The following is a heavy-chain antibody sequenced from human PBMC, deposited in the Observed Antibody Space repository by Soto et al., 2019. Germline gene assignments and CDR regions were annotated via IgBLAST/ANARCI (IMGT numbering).Heavy chain of an antibody. CDR3: ASCRASPDITGTTFGNYGMDV. CDR1: GGTFSSYA. J-gene: IGHJ6*02. V-gene: IGHV1-69*19. CDR2: IIPIFGTA. D-gene: IGHD1-7*01. Sequence: QVQLVQSGAEVKKPGSSVKVSCKASGGTFSSYAISWVRQAPGQGLEWMGGIIPIFGTANYAQKFQGRVTITADESTSTVYMELSSLRSEDTAVYYCASCRASPDITGTTFGNYGMDVWGQGTTVTVSS.